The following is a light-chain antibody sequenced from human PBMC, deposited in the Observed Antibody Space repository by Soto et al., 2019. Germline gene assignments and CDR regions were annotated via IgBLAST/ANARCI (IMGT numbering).Light chain of an antibody. CDR1: QGVSSY. Sequence: EIVLTQSPATLSLSPGERATLSCRASQGVSSYLAWNQQRPGQAPRLLIYDASKRATGIPARFSGSGPGTDFTLTISRLEPDDFAVYYCQQHGTSPITFGQGTRLEIK. J-gene: IGKJ5*01. CDR2: DAS. V-gene: IGKV3D-11*01. CDR3: QQHGTSPIT.